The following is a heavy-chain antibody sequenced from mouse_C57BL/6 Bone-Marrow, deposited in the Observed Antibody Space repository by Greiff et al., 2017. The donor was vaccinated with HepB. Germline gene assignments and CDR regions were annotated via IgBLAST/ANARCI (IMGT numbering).Heavy chain of an antibody. D-gene: IGHD2-1*01. CDR1: GYTFTSYW. CDR3: ARRVVYYGNYHFDY. V-gene: IGHV1-52*01. CDR2: IDPSDSET. J-gene: IGHJ2*01. Sequence: VQLQQPGAELVRPGSSVKLSCKASGYTFTSYWMHWVKQRPIQGLEWIGNIDPSDSETHYNQKFKDKATLTVDKSSSTAYMQLSSLTSEDSAVYYCARRVVYYGNYHFDYWGQGTTLTVSS.